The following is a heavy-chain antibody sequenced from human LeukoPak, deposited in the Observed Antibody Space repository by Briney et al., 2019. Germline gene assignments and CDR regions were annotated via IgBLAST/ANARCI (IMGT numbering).Heavy chain of an antibody. Sequence: SETLSLTCTVSGGSISSCSYYWGWIRQPPGKGLEWIGSIYYSGSTYCNPSLKSRVTISVDTSKNQFSLKLSSVTAADTAVYYCARRVGAHPFDYWGQGTLVTVSS. D-gene: IGHD1-26*01. V-gene: IGHV4-39*01. CDR1: GGSISSCSYY. CDR3: ARRVGAHPFDY. J-gene: IGHJ4*02. CDR2: IYYSGST.